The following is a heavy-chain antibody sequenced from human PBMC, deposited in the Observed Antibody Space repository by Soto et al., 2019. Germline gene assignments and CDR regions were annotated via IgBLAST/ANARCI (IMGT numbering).Heavy chain of an antibody. J-gene: IGHJ6*02. D-gene: IGHD2-15*01. CDR1: GYSFTNSW. Sequence: GESLKISCKGSGYSFTNSWIAWVRQMPGQGLECVGMIYPADSDTRYSPSFQGQVTISADKSITTAYLQWSSLKASDTAMYYCARRRGSNYGMDVWGQGTTVTSP. CDR2: IYPADSDT. CDR3: ARRRGSNYGMDV. V-gene: IGHV5-51*01.